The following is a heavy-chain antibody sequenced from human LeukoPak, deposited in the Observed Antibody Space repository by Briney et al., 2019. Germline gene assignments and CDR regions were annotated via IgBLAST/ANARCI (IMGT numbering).Heavy chain of an antibody. CDR1: GFIFSTYV. D-gene: IGHD3-10*01. J-gene: IGHJ4*02. CDR3: ARAVGPYDY. CDR2: IWYDGSNK. V-gene: IGHV3-33*01. Sequence: GGSLRLSCAASGFIFSTYVMHWVRQAPGKGLEWVAVIWYDGSNKYYADSVKGRFTISRDNSKNTLYLQMNSLRAEDTGVYYCARAVGPYDYWGQGTLVTVSS.